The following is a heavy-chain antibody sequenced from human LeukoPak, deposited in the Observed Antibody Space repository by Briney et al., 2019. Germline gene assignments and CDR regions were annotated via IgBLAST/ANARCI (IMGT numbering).Heavy chain of an antibody. D-gene: IGHD1-26*01. CDR3: AREEVGATLGY. V-gene: IGHV1-18*01. J-gene: IGHJ4*02. CDR1: GYTFTSYG. Sequence: ASVKVSCKASGYTFTSYGISWVRQAPGQGLEWMGWISAYNGNTNYAQNLQGRVTMTTDTSTSTAYMELRSLRSDDTTVYYCAREEVGATLGYWGQGTLVTVSS. CDR2: ISAYNGNT.